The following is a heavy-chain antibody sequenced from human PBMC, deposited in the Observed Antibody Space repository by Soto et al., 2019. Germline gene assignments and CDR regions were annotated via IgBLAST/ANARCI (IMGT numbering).Heavy chain of an antibody. V-gene: IGHV3-21*01. CDR2: ISSSSSYI. CDR3: AREGEGAREAVAGRDWGRGGHWFDP. Sequence: GGSLRLSCAASGFTFSSYSMNWVRQAPGKGLEWVSSISSSSSYIYYADSVKGRFTISRDNAKNSLYLQMNSLRAEDTAVYYCAREGEGAREAVAGRDWGRGGHWFDPWGQGTLVTVSS. D-gene: IGHD6-19*01. CDR1: GFTFSSYS. J-gene: IGHJ5*02.